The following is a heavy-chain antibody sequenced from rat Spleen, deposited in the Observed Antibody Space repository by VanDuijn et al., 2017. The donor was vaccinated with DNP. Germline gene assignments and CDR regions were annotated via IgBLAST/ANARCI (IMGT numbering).Heavy chain of an antibody. J-gene: IGHJ2*01. CDR2: IWSGGST. V-gene: IGHV2S8*01. Sequence: QVQLKESGPGLVQPSRTLSLTCTVSGFSLTSYGVSWVRQPPGKGLEWIAAIWSGGSTYYNSALKSRLSISRDTSKSQVLLKMNSLQTEDTAMYFGARGDYSGDYFDYWGQGVMVTVSS. CDR1: GFSLTSYG. D-gene: IGHD1-1*01. CDR3: ARGDYSGDYFDY.